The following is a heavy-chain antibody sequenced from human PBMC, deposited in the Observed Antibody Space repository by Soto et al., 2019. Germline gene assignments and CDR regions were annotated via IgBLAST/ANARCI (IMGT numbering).Heavy chain of an antibody. D-gene: IGHD1-1*01. CDR1: GFTVSNNY. CDR2: IYSGGAT. Sequence: EVQLVESGGGLVQPGGSLRLSCAASGFTVSNNYMRWVRQAPGKGLEWVSLIYSGGATYYADSVKGRFTISRDNSKNTLYRQMNSLRAEDTAVYYCARDGSYNWAGGQGILVTVSS. J-gene: IGHJ4*02. CDR3: ARDGSYNWA. V-gene: IGHV3-66*01.